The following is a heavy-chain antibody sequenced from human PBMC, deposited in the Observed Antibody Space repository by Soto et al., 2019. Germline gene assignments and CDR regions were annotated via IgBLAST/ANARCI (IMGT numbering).Heavy chain of an antibody. CDR1: GFTFSGYW. CDR2: INSDGSST. V-gene: IGHV3-74*01. J-gene: IGHJ4*02. D-gene: IGHD6-13*01. Sequence: EVQLVASGGGLVQPGGSLRVSCAASGFTFSGYWMHWVRQAPGKGLVWVSRINSDGSSTSYADSVKGRFTISRDNAKNTLYLQMNSLRAEDTAVYYCARGGGQQLAHFNYWGQGTLVTVSS. CDR3: ARGGGQQLAHFNY.